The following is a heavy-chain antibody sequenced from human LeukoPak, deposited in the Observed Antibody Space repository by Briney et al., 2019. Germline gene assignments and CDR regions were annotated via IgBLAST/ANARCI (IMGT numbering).Heavy chain of an antibody. D-gene: IGHD3-16*01. CDR1: GGSISSGGYY. J-gene: IGHJ4*02. CDR3: ARLGYLYYFDY. Sequence: NPSETLSLTCTVSGGSISSGGYYWRWIRQPPGKGLEWIGYIYHSGSTYYNPSLKSRVTISVDRSKNQFSLKLSSVTAADTAVYYCARLGYLYYFDYWGQGTLVTVSS. CDR2: IYHSGST. V-gene: IGHV4-30-2*01.